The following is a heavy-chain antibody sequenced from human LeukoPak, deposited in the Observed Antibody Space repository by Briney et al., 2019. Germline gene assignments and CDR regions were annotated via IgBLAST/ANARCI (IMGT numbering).Heavy chain of an antibody. CDR2: ISSSSSTI. J-gene: IGHJ6*02. V-gene: IGHV3-48*01. D-gene: IGHD3-3*01. Sequence: GGSLRLSCAASGFTFSSYSMNWVRQAPGKGLEWVSYISSSSSTIYYADSVKGRFTISRDNAKNSLYLQMNSLRAEDTAVYYCARDPTTIFGVVPYYYGMDVWGQGTTVTVSS. CDR3: ARDPTTIFGVVPYYYGMDV. CDR1: GFTFSSYS.